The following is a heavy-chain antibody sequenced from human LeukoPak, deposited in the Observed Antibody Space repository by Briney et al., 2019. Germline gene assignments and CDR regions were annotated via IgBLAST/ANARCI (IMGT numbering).Heavy chain of an antibody. J-gene: IGHJ6*03. V-gene: IGHV4-59*01. CDR2: IYYSGST. CDR1: GGSISSYY. Sequence: SETLSLTCTVSGGSISSYYWSWIRQPPGKGLEWIGYIYYSGSTNYNPSLKSRVTISVDTSKNQFSLKLSSVTAADTAVYYCASGSYLYYYYYYMDVWGKGTTVTVSS. CDR3: ASGSYLYYYYYYMDV. D-gene: IGHD3-10*01.